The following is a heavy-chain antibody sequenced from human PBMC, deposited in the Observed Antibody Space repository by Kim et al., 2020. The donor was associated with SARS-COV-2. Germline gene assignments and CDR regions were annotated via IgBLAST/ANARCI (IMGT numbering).Heavy chain of an antibody. J-gene: IGHJ6*02. CDR2: IDPSDSYT. D-gene: IGHD2-15*01. CDR1: GYSFTSYW. Sequence: GESLKISCKGSGYSFTSYWISWVRQMPGKGLEWMGRIDPSDSYTNYSPSFQGHVTISADKSISTAYLQWSSLKASDTAMYYCASRGYCSGGSCYSPGGIMSMDVWGQGTTVTVSS. V-gene: IGHV5-10-1*01. CDR3: ASRGYCSGGSCYSPGGIMSMDV.